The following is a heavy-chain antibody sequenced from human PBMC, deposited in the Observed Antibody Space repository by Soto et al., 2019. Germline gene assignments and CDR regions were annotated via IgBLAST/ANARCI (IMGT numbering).Heavy chain of an antibody. CDR2: IYPGDSDT. CDR1: GYSFTSYW. Sequence: GESLKISCKGSGYSFTSYWIGWVRQMPGKGLEWMGIIYPGDSDTRYSPSFQGQVTISADKSISTAYLQWSSLKASDTAMYYCARLGDCRSTSCYTGGTFDYWGQGTLVTVSS. V-gene: IGHV5-51*01. J-gene: IGHJ4*02. CDR3: ARLGDCRSTSCYTGGTFDY. D-gene: IGHD2-2*02.